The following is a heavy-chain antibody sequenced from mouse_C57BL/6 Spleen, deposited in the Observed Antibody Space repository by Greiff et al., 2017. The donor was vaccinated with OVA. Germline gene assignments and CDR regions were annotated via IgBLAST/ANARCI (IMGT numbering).Heavy chain of an antibody. Sequence: EVKLVESGAELVKPGASVKLSCTASGFNIKDYYMHWVKQRTEQGLEWIGRLDPEDGETKYAPKFQGKATITAGTSSNTAYLQLSSLTSEDTAVYYCASLFYGNYAMDYWGQGTSVTVSS. CDR3: ASLFYGNYAMDY. CDR1: GFNIKDYY. CDR2: LDPEDGET. J-gene: IGHJ4*01. D-gene: IGHD2-1*01. V-gene: IGHV14-2*01.